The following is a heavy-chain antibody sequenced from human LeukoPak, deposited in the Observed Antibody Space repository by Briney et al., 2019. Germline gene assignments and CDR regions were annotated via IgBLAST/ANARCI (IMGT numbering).Heavy chain of an antibody. CDR3: ARSGRGRSMVRGATYYFDY. Sequence: PSETLSLTCTVSGYSISSGYYWGWIRQPPGKGLEWIGSIYHSGSTYYNPSLKSRVTISVDTSKNQFSLKLSSVTAADTAVYYCARSGRGRSMVRGATYYFDYWGQGTLVTVSS. V-gene: IGHV4-38-2*02. CDR2: IYHSGST. J-gene: IGHJ4*02. CDR1: GYSISSGYY. D-gene: IGHD3-10*01.